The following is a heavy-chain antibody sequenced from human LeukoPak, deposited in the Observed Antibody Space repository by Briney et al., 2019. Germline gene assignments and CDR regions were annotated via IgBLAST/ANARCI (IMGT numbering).Heavy chain of an antibody. Sequence: SETLSLTCTVSGGSISGYYWNWIRQPPGKGLEWLGYIHSSGNTRYNPSLRSRVTMPVDTSMNQFSLKLDSVTAADTAVYYCGRAGRYCSGGSCYGENWFDPWGQGTLVTVSS. D-gene: IGHD2-15*01. CDR1: GGSISGYY. J-gene: IGHJ5*02. CDR3: GRAGRYCSGGSCYGENWFDP. CDR2: IHSSGNT. V-gene: IGHV4-59*01.